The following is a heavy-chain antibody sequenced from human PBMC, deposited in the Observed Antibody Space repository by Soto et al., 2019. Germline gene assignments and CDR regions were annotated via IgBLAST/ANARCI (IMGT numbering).Heavy chain of an antibody. CDR3: AREVPSRYFDL. V-gene: IGHV4-34*01. J-gene: IGHJ2*01. D-gene: IGHD1-1*01. CDR2: INHSGST. Sequence: QVRLQQWGAGLLKPSETLSLTCPVYGASSGDSYWNGFASPPGKGLEWIGEINHSGSTIYNTSLESRVTISLDTSRKQFTLKMRSATAADTAVYYCAREVPSRYFDLWGRGTPVTVSS. CDR1: GASSGDSY.